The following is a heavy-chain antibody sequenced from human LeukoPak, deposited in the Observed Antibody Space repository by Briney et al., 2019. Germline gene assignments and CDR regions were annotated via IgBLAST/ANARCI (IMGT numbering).Heavy chain of an antibody. CDR3: ARSTRPSSGSYFYDLGLFPVGSSYFVY. CDR2: IYYSGST. Sequence: SETLSLTCTVSGGSISSSSYYWGWIRQPPGKGLEWIGSIYYSGSTYYNPSLKSRVTISVDKSKNQFSLKLSSVTAADTAVYYCARSTRPSSGSYFYDLGLFPVGSSYFVYWGQGTLVTVSS. J-gene: IGHJ4*02. D-gene: IGHD1-26*01. V-gene: IGHV4-39*07. CDR1: GGSISSSSYY.